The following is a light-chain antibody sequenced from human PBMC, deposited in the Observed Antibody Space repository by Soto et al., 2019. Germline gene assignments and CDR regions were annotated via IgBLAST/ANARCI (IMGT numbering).Light chain of an antibody. V-gene: IGLV2-14*01. J-gene: IGLJ2*01. CDR1: SSDVDTYKY. Sequence: QSALTQPASVSGSPGQSITISCTGTSSDVDTYKYVSWYQQHPGKAPKLMIYEVSYRPSGVSDRFSGSKSGNTASLTISGLQAEDEADYYCCSYAGSTTRVQFGGGTSSPS. CDR3: CSYAGSTTRVQ. CDR2: EVS.